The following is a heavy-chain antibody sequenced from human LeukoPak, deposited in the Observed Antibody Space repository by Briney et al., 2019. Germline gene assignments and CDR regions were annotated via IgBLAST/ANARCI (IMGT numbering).Heavy chain of an antibody. Sequence: PGGSLRLSCAASGFTFSSYGMHWVRQAPGKGLEWVAVISYDGSNKYYADSVKGRFTISRDNSKNTLYLQMNSLRAEDTAVYYCAKDVSSSIAAAGDFDYWGQGTLVTVSS. CDR1: GFTFSSYG. CDR2: ISYDGSNK. CDR3: AKDVSSSIAAAGDFDY. V-gene: IGHV3-30*18. D-gene: IGHD6-13*01. J-gene: IGHJ4*02.